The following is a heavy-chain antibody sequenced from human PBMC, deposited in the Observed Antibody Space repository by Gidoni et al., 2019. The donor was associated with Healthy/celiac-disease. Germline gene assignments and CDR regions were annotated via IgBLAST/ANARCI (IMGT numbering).Heavy chain of an antibody. Sequence: EVQLVESGGGLVKPGGSLRLSCAASGFTFSSYSMNWVRQAPGKGLEWVSSISSSSSYRDYADSVKGRVTISRDNAKNSLYLQMNSLRAEDTAVDYCARDEYGSGSYTENYYYYGMDVWGQGTTVTVSS. CDR1: GFTFSSYS. V-gene: IGHV3-21*01. CDR3: ARDEYGSGSYTENYYYYGMDV. CDR2: ISSSSSYR. D-gene: IGHD3-10*01. J-gene: IGHJ6*02.